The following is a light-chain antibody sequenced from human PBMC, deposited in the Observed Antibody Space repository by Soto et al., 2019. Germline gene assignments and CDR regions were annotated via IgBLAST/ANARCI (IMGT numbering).Light chain of an antibody. V-gene: IGKV3-15*01. Sequence: EIVMTQSPATRSVSPGERATLSCRASQSVRSNLAWYQQTPGQAPRLLIYGASTRETGIPARFSGSGAGTECTRTISSLQSEDVAVDYCQQYNNWTRTFGQGTKVDI. CDR2: GAS. CDR1: QSVRSN. J-gene: IGKJ1*01. CDR3: QQYNNWTRT.